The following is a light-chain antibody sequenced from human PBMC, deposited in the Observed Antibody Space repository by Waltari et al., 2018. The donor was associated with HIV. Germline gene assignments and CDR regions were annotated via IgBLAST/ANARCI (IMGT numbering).Light chain of an antibody. CDR2: GAS. CDR1: QRIASDF. V-gene: IGKV3-20*01. Sequence: EIVLTQSPGTLSLSPGETATLSCRASQRIASDFLAWYQHKAGQAPRLLIYGASTRATDTPHRFSGRGSGTDFTLTITGLEPDDFAVYYCQRFGDSSGGTFGQGTKVEIK. CDR3: QRFGDSSGGT. J-gene: IGKJ1*01.